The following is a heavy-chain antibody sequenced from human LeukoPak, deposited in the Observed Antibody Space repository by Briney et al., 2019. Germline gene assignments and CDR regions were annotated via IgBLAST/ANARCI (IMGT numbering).Heavy chain of an antibody. V-gene: IGHV3-53*05. CDR1: GFNVSRNY. Sequence: PGGSLRLSCAASGFNVSRNYMSWVRQAPGKGLEWVSVIYSGGSTYYADSVKGRFTISRDISKNTLYLQINSLRAEDTAVYYCVKPEGGTYSRSFQHWGQGTLVAVSS. D-gene: IGHD1-26*01. CDR3: VKPEGGTYSRSFQH. CDR2: IYSGGST. J-gene: IGHJ1*01.